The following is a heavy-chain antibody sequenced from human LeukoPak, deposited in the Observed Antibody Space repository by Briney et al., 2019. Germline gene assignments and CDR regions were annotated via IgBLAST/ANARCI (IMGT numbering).Heavy chain of an antibody. CDR1: GYTFTSYG. Sequence: ASVKVSCKASGYTFTSYGISWVRQAPGQGLEWMGWISAYNGNTNYAQKLQGRVTMTTDTSTSTAYMELRRLRSDDTAVYYCASGGRGYCSSTSCYTGDSGAFDIWGQGTMVTVSS. J-gene: IGHJ3*02. CDR3: ASGGRGYCSSTSCYTGDSGAFDI. CDR2: ISAYNGNT. D-gene: IGHD2-2*02. V-gene: IGHV1-18*01.